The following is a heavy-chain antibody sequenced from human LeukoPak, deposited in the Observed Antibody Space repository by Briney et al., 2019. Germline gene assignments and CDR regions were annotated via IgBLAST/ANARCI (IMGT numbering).Heavy chain of an antibody. V-gene: IGHV3-23*01. Sequence: PGGSLRLSCAASGFTFSTYAMNWVRQAPGKGLGWVSTINHNGGNTYYADSVKGRFTISRDNSKNTLYLQMNSLRAEDTAVYYCAKVYVWNEYYFDYWGQGTLVTVSS. CDR2: INHNGGNT. CDR1: GFTFSTYA. CDR3: AKVYVWNEYYFDY. D-gene: IGHD1-1*01. J-gene: IGHJ4*02.